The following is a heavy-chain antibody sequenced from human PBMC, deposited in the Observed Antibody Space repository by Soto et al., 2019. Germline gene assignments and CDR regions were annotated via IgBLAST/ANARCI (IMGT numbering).Heavy chain of an antibody. CDR1: GGSFSTYA. CDR2: IIPMFGKP. J-gene: IGHJ6*02. Sequence: QVQLVQSGAEVKKPGSSVKVSCKAPGGSFSTYAISWVRQAPGKGLEWMGGIIPMFGKPDYGQKFQGRVTITADESTPTAYKELSNLRSEDTAVYYCARDKVRVELGGNYYYAMDVWGQGTTVTVSS. V-gene: IGHV1-69*12. CDR3: ARDKVRVELGGNYYYAMDV. D-gene: IGHD1-26*01.